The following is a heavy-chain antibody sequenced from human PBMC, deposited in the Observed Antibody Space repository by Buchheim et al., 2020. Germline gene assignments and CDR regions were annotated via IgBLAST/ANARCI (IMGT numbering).Heavy chain of an antibody. CDR3: AKDMVRGINAFDY. D-gene: IGHD3-10*01. Sequence: QVRLVDSGGGVVQPGRSLRLSCAASGFTFSTDAMHWVRQAPGKGLEWVAVISDDGNFKYYADSVKGRFTISRDNSKKKVYLQMNSLRTEDTAAYYCAKDMVRGINAFDYWGQGTL. V-gene: IGHV3-30*04. J-gene: IGHJ4*02. CDR2: ISDDGNFK. CDR1: GFTFSTDA.